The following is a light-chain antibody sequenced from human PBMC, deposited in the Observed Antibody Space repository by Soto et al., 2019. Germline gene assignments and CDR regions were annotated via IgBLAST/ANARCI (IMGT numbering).Light chain of an antibody. Sequence: QSALTQPASVSGSPGQSITISCTGTSSDVGGYNYVSWYQHHPGKAPKLMIYEVSNRPSGVSNRFSGSKSGNTASLTISGLQAEDEANYYCSSYISSSTLVVFGGGTKVTVL. CDR3: SSYISSSTLVV. V-gene: IGLV2-14*01. J-gene: IGLJ2*01. CDR1: SSDVGGYNY. CDR2: EVS.